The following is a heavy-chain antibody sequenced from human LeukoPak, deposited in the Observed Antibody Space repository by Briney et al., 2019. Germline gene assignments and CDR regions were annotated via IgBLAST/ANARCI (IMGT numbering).Heavy chain of an antibody. V-gene: IGHV4-4*09. D-gene: IGHD4-11*01. CDR2: IYISGST. J-gene: IGHJ6*03. CDR1: GGSISSYY. CDR3: TTHKPADYNNPVGYMDV. Sequence: PSETLSLTCTVSGGSISSYYWSWIRQPPGKGLEWIGYIYISGSTNYNPSLKSRVTISMDTSKNQFSLRLTSVTAADTAVYYCTTHKPADYNNPVGYMDVWGKGTSVTVFS.